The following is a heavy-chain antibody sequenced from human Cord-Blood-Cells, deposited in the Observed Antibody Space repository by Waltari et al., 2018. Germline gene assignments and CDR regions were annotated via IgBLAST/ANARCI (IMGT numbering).Heavy chain of an antibody. CDR1: GGPISSSSHY. Sequence: QLQLQESGPGLVKPSATLSLTCTVSGGPISSSSHYWGWIRQPPGKGLEWIGSIYYSGSTYYNPSLKSRVTISVDTSKNQFSLKLSSVTAADTAVYYCARVITMVRGVIIDYWGQGTLVTVSS. D-gene: IGHD3-10*01. CDR3: ARVITMVRGVIIDY. J-gene: IGHJ4*02. CDR2: IYYSGST. V-gene: IGHV4-39*07.